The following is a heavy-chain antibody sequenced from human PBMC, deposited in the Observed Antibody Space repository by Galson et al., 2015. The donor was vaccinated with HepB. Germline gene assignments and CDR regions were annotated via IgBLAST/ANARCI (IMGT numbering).Heavy chain of an antibody. CDR2: IKSKTDGGTT. CDR3: TTAVLGPDYYGMDV. CDR1: GFTFSNAW. J-gene: IGHJ6*02. Sequence: SLRLSGAASGFTFSNAWMSWVRQAPGRGLEWVGRIKSKTDGGTTDYAAPVKGRFTISRDDSKNTLYLQMNSLKTEDTAVYYCTTAVLGPDYYGMDVWGQGTTVTVSS. V-gene: IGHV3-15*01.